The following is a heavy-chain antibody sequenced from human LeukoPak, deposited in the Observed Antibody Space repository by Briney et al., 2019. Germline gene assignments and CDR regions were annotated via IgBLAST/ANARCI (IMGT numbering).Heavy chain of an antibody. CDR3: ARGSSSPAEYFQH. V-gene: IGHV4-34*01. D-gene: IGHD6-13*01. J-gene: IGHJ1*01. CDR2: INHSGST. Sequence: SETLSLTCAVYGGSFSGYYWSWIRQPPGKGLEWIGEINHSGSTNYNPSLKSRVTISVDTSKNQFSLKLSSVTAADTAVYYCARGSSSPAEYFQHWGQGTLVTVSS. CDR1: GGSFSGYY.